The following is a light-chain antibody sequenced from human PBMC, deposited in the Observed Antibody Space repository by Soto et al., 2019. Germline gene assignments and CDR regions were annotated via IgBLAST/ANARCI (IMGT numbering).Light chain of an antibody. CDR1: QSVSSY. Sequence: EIVLTQSPATLSLSPGERATLSCRASQSVSSYLAWYQQKPGQAPRLLIYVASNRATGIPARFSGSGSGTDFALTISRLEPEDFAVYYCQQRSNWPPWTFGQGTKV. V-gene: IGKV3-11*01. CDR3: QQRSNWPPWT. CDR2: VAS. J-gene: IGKJ1*01.